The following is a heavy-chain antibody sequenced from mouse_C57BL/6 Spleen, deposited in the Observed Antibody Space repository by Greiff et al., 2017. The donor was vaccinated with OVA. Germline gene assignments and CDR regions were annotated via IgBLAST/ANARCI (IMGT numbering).Heavy chain of an antibody. Sequence: QVQLQQSGAELARPGASVTMSCKASGYTFTSYTMHWVKQRPGQGLEWIGYINPSSGYTKYNQKFKDKATLTADKSSSTAYMQLSSLTSEDSAVYYCATAQATLYYAMDYWGQGTSVTVSS. J-gene: IGHJ4*01. CDR3: ATAQATLYYAMDY. V-gene: IGHV1-4*01. CDR1: GYTFTSYT. CDR2: INPSSGYT. D-gene: IGHD3-2*02.